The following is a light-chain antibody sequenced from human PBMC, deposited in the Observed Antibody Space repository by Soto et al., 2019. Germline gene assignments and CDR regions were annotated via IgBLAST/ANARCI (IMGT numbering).Light chain of an antibody. CDR3: QQYNNWPPIT. J-gene: IGKJ5*01. CDR1: QSVRSN. CDR2: GAS. Sequence: EIVLTQSPATLSLSPGERATLSCRASQSVRSNLAWYQQKPGQAARLLIYGASTRATGIPARFSGSGSGTEFTLTISSLQSEDFAVYYCQQYNNWPPITFGQGTRLEIK. V-gene: IGKV3-15*01.